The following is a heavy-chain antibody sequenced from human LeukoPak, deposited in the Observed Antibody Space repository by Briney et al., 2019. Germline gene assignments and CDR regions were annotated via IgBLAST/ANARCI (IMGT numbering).Heavy chain of an antibody. V-gene: IGHV1-18*01. CDR1: GYIFTSYG. CDR2: ISGYNGNT. D-gene: IGHD3-10*01. Sequence: VASVKVSCKASGYIFTSYGISWVRQAPGQGLEWMGWISGYNGNTKYAQNFQGRVTMTTDLSTSTVYMELRSLRSDDTAVYYCARDGAYYYGSESFYNEYHYNMDVWGQGTTVTVSS. CDR3: ARDGAYYYGSESFYNEYHYNMDV. J-gene: IGHJ6*02.